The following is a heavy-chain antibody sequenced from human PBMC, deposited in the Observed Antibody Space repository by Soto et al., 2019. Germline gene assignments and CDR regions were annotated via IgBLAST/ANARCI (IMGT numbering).Heavy chain of an antibody. V-gene: IGHV5-10-1*01. D-gene: IGHD3-22*01. Sequence: PGESLKISCKGSGYSFTSYWISWVRQMPAEGLEWMGRIDPSDSYANYSPSFQGHVTFSADKSISTAYLQWSSLRASDTAMYYCARHKAFYYDSSGAWGQGTLVTVSS. J-gene: IGHJ5*02. CDR2: IDPSDSYA. CDR3: ARHKAFYYDSSGA. CDR1: GYSFTSYW.